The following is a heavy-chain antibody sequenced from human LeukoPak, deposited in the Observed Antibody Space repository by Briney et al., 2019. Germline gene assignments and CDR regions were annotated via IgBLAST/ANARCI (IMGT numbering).Heavy chain of an antibody. CDR3: ASTHIVVVPAAPSFDY. J-gene: IGHJ4*02. CDR2: IYYSGSA. D-gene: IGHD2-2*01. V-gene: IGHV4-59*08. CDR1: GGSISSYY. Sequence: SETLSLTCTVSGGSISSYYWSWIRQPPGKGLEWIGYIYYSGSANYNPSLKSRVTISVDTSKNQFSLKLSSVTAADTAVYYCASTHIVVVPAAPSFDYWGQGTLVTVSS.